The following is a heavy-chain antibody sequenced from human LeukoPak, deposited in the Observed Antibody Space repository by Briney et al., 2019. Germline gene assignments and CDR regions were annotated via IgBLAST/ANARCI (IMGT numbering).Heavy chain of an antibody. V-gene: IGHV4-39*01. Sequence: PSETLSLTCTVSGDSISTSNSYWGWIRQPPGKGLEWIGSIYYSGNTHYNASLKSRVTISVDTSKNQFSLKLTSVTAADTAVYYCVRGPYGASISNWFDPWGQGLLVTVSS. CDR3: VRGPYGASISNWFDP. CDR2: IYYSGNT. J-gene: IGHJ5*02. CDR1: GDSISTSNSY. D-gene: IGHD4/OR15-4a*01.